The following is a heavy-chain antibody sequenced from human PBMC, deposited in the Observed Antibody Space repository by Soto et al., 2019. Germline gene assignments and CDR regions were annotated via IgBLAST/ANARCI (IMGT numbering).Heavy chain of an antibody. CDR2: INAGNGNT. Sequence: ASVKVSCKASGYTFTSYAMHWVRQAPGQRLEWMGWINAGNGNTKYSQKFQGRVTMTRDTSTSTTYMELSRLRSDDTAVYYCARGDYDSSGSDAFDIWGQGTMVTVSS. J-gene: IGHJ3*02. D-gene: IGHD3-22*01. V-gene: IGHV1-3*01. CDR3: ARGDYDSSGSDAFDI. CDR1: GYTFTSYA.